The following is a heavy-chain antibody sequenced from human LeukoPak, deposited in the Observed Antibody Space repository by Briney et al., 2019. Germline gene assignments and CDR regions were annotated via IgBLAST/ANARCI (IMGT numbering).Heavy chain of an antibody. J-gene: IGHJ6*02. CDR1: GYTFTSYG. Sequence: SVKVSCKASGYTFTSYGISWVRQAPGQGLEWMGGIIPIFGTANYAQKFQGRVTITADESTSTAYMELSSLRSEDTAVYYCASINSGYSYGANYYGMDVWGQGTTVTVSS. V-gene: IGHV1-69*13. CDR2: IIPIFGTA. D-gene: IGHD5-18*01. CDR3: ASINSGYSYGANYYGMDV.